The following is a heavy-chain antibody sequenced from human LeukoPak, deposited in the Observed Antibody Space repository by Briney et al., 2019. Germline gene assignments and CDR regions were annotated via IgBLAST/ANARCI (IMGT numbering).Heavy chain of an antibody. D-gene: IGHD6-13*01. CDR3: AKGHSSSWPYYYYYMDV. CDR2: ISGNGGST. J-gene: IGHJ6*03. CDR1: GFTFSSYG. V-gene: IGHV3-23*01. Sequence: GGSLRLSCAASGFTFSSYGMSWVRQAPGKGLEWVSAISGNGGSTYYADSVKGRFTISRDNSKNTLYLQMNSQRAEDTAVYYCAKGHSSSWPYYYYYMDVWGKGTTVTISS.